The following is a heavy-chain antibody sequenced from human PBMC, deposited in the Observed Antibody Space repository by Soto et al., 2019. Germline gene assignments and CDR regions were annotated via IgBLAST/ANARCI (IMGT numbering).Heavy chain of an antibody. V-gene: IGHV4-39*07. CDR2: INHSGST. J-gene: IGHJ4*02. Sequence: SETLSLTCTVSGATISSGGFYWSWIRQPPGKGLEWIGEINHSGSTNYNPSLKSRVTISVDTSKNQFSLKLSSVTAADTAVYYCAREGNYFDYWGQGTLVTVSS. CDR1: GATISSGGFY. CDR3: AREGNYFDY.